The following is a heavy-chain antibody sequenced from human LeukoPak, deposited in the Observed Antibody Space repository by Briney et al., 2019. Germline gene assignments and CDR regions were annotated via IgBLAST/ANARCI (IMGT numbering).Heavy chain of an antibody. CDR1: GFTFSSYS. Sequence: GGSLRLSCAASGFTFSSYSMNWVRQAPGKGLEWLSSISGSSNYIYYADSVKGRFTISRDNAKNSLYLQMNSLRAEDTAVYHCARISGPSFGVVIMGRSDYWGQGTLVTVSS. D-gene: IGHD3-3*01. V-gene: IGHV3-21*06. CDR3: ARISGPSFGVVIMGRSDY. CDR2: ISGSSNYI. J-gene: IGHJ4*02.